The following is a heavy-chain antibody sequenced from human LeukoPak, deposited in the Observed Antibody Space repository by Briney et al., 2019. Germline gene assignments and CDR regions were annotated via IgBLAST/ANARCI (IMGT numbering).Heavy chain of an antibody. CDR1: GYTFTGYY. D-gene: IGHD2-8*01. V-gene: IGHV1-2*02. CDR3: ARSGRIVLMVYAIFNY. J-gene: IGHJ4*02. CDR2: INPNSGGT. Sequence: ASVKVSCKASGYTFTGYYMHWVRQAPGQGLEWMGWINPNSGGTNYAQKFQGRVTMTRDTSISTAYMELSRLRSDDTAVYYCARSGRIVLMVYAIFNYWGQGTLVTVSS.